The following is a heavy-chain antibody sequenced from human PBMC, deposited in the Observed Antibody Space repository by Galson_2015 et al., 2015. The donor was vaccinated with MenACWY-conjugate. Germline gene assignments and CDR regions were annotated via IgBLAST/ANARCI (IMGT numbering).Heavy chain of an antibody. Sequence: SLRLSCAAFEFTFSSYAMSWVRQAPGRGLEWVSAISAGGDNKYYADSVKGRFTISRDNAKNTLYLQMSSLRAEDTAVYYCAKKGGPDGDSAHVDYWGQGTLVTVSS. J-gene: IGHJ4*02. CDR3: AKKGGPDGDSAHVDY. V-gene: IGHV3-23*01. CDR1: EFTFSSYA. CDR2: ISAGGDNK. D-gene: IGHD4-17*01.